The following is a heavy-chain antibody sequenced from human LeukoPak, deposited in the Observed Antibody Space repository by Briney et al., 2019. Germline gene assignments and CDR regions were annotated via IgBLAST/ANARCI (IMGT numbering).Heavy chain of an antibody. D-gene: IGHD2-15*01. CDR2: INTNTGNP. Sequence: GASVKVSCKASGYTFTSYAMNWVRQAPGQGLEWMGWINTNTGNPTYAQGFTGRFVLSLDTSVSTAYLQISSLKAEDTAVYYCARDKLGYCSGGSRYSPGRVSANPYNWFDPWGQGTLVTVSS. CDR3: ARDKLGYCSGGSRYSPGRVSANPYNWFDP. V-gene: IGHV7-4-1*02. CDR1: GYTFTSYA. J-gene: IGHJ5*02.